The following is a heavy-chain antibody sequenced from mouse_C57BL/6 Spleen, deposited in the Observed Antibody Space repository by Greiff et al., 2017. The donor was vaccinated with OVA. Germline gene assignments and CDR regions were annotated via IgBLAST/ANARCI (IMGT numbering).Heavy chain of an antibody. Sequence: DVKLQESGPGLVKPSQSLSLTCSVTGYSITSGYYWNWIRQFPGNKLEWMGYISYDGSNNYNPSLKNRISITRDTSKNQFFLKLNSVTTEDTATYYCAKGSSYAYYAMDYWGQGTSVTVSS. CDR3: AKGSSYAYYAMDY. J-gene: IGHJ4*01. D-gene: IGHD1-1*01. CDR2: ISYDGSN. CDR1: GYSITSGYY. V-gene: IGHV3-6*01.